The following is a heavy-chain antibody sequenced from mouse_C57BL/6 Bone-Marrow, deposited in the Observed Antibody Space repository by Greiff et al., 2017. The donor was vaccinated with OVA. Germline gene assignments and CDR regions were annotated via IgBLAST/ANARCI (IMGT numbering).Heavy chain of an antibody. CDR3: AHYGSRLYLHY. CDR2: IAPSDSYI. D-gene: IGHD1-1*01. V-gene: IGHV1-59*01. J-gene: IGHJ2*02. CDR1: GYTFTNYW. Sequence: QVQLQQPGAELVRPGTSVTLSCKASGYTFTNYWMHWVKQRPGQGLEWIGVIAPSDSYINYNQKFQGRATLTVDTSSSTAYMHLSSLTSEDSAVYYCAHYGSRLYLHYWGQGTSLTVSS.